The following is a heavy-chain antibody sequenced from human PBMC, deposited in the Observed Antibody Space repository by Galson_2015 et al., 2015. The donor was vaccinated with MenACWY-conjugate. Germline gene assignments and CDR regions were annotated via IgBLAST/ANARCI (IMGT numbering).Heavy chain of an antibody. CDR2: ISKSGGST. V-gene: IGHV3-23*01. J-gene: IGHJ5*02. D-gene: IGHD3-10*01. CDR3: AKRGVYGSGTFYTNNWFDP. Sequence: LRLSCAVSGFTFSSYVMTWVRQAPGKGLEWVSSISKSGGSTYDADSVKGRFTISRDNSKNTLYLQMNSLRAEDTAVYYCAKRGVYGSGTFYTNNWFDPWGQGTLVTVSS. CDR1: GFTFSSYV.